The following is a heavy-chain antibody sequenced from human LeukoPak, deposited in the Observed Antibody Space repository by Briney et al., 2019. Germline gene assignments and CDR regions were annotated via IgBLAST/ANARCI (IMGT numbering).Heavy chain of an antibody. CDR3: ARDLGGSGSYRGLASDI. J-gene: IGHJ3*02. V-gene: IGHV4-61*01. Sequence: SETLSLTCTVSGGSVSSGSYYWSWIRQPPGKGLEWIGYIYYSGSTNYNLSLKSRVTISVDTSKNQFSLKLSSVTAADTAVYYCARDLGGSGSYRGLASDIWGQGTMVTVSS. CDR1: GGSVSSGSYY. CDR2: IYYSGST. D-gene: IGHD3-10*01.